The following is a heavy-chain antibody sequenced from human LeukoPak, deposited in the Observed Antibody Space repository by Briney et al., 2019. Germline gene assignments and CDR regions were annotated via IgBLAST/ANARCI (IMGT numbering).Heavy chain of an antibody. D-gene: IGHD3-16*01. CDR1: GGTFSSYA. J-gene: IGHJ4*02. Sequence: GSSVKVSCKASGGTFSSYAISWVRQAPGQGLVWMGRIIPIFGTANYAQKFQGRVTITTDESTSTAYMELSSLRSEDTAVYYCARDDYDYVWGSHFYFDYWGQGTLVTVSS. V-gene: IGHV1-69*05. CDR3: ARDDYDYVWGSHFYFDY. CDR2: IIPIFGTA.